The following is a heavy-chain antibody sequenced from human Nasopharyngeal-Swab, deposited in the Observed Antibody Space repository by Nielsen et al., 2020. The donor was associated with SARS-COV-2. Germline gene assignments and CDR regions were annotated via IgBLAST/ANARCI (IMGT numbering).Heavy chain of an antibody. J-gene: IGHJ4*02. V-gene: IGHV3-7*01. CDR2: IKQDGSEK. CDR1: GFTFSSYW. D-gene: IGHD3-22*01. Sequence: GESLKISCAASGFTFSSYWMSWVRQAPGKGLEWVANIKQDGSEKYYVDSVKGRFTLSRDNAKNSLYLQMNSLRAEDTAVYYCARDPGFGYYYDSSGYYDYWGQGTLVTVSS. CDR3: ARDPGFGYYYDSSGYYDY.